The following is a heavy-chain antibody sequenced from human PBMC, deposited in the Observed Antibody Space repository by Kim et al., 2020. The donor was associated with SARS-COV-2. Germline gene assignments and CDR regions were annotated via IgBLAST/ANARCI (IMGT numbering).Heavy chain of an antibody. CDR3: ARGRRAIEEVITFGGPDY. J-gene: IGHJ4*02. Sequence: KGRFTIARDNAKNTLYLQMNSLRAEDTAVYYCARGRRAIEEVITFGGPDYWGQGTLVTVSS. D-gene: IGHD3-16*01. V-gene: IGHV3-74*01.